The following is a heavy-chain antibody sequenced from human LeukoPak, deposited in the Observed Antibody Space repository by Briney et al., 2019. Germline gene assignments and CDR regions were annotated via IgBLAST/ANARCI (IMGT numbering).Heavy chain of an antibody. V-gene: IGHV3-23*01. CDR3: AKASQWLVPVALDY. CDR2: ISGSGGST. Sequence: GGSLRLSCAASGFTFSSYAMSWVRQAPGKGLEWVSAISGSGGSTYYADSVKGRFTIFRDNSKNTLYLQMNSLRAEDTAVYYCAKASQWLVPVALDYWGQGTLVTVSS. CDR1: GFTFSSYA. D-gene: IGHD6-19*01. J-gene: IGHJ4*02.